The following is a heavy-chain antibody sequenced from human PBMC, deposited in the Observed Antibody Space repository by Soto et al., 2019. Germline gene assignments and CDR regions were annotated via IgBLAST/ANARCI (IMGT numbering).Heavy chain of an antibody. Sequence: PSETLSLTCTVSGCSISSYYWSWIRQPPGKGLEWIGYIYYSGSTNYNPSLKSRVTISVDTSKNQFSLKLSSVTAADTAVYYCARDIAARPHAFDIWGQGTMVTVSS. J-gene: IGHJ3*02. CDR2: IYYSGST. V-gene: IGHV4-59*01. CDR3: ARDIAARPHAFDI. CDR1: GCSISSYY. D-gene: IGHD6-6*01.